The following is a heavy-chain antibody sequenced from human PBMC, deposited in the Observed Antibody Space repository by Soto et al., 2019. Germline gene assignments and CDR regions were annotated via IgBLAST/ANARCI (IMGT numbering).Heavy chain of an antibody. V-gene: IGHV3-9*01. J-gene: IGHJ3*02. D-gene: IGHD2-2*01. CDR2: ISWNSGSI. CDR1: GFTFDDYA. CDR3: AKDKGSSTSCYAGGCAFAI. Sequence: GGSLRLSCAASGFTFDDYAMHWVRQAPGKGLEWVSGISWNSGSIGYADSVKGRFTISRDNAKNSLYLQMNSLRAEDTALYYCAKDKGSSTSCYAGGCAFAIWGQRTMVTVSS.